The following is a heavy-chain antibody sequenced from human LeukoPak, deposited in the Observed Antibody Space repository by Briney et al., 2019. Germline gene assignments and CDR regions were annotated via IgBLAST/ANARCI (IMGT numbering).Heavy chain of an antibody. Sequence: ASVKVSCKASGYTFTSYDINWVRQATRQGLEWMGWMNPNSGNTGYAQKFQGGVTMTRNTSISTAYMELSSLRSEDTAVYYCARKSNTSSGWFAFDYWGQGTLVTVSS. D-gene: IGHD6-19*01. J-gene: IGHJ4*02. CDR2: MNPNSGNT. CDR1: GYTFTSYD. V-gene: IGHV1-8*01. CDR3: ARKSNTSSGWFAFDY.